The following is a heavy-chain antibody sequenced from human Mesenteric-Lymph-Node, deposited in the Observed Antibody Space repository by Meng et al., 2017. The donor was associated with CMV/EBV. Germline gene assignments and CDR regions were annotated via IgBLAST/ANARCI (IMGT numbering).Heavy chain of an antibody. D-gene: IGHD3-10*01. V-gene: IGHV4-4*02. J-gene: IGHJ4*02. Sequence: LTCGVSGAHIRRSSWWGWVRQSPGKGLEWIGVVFRDGTAHYNPSLQSRITITLDKSKNEFSLKVKTVTAEDTAVYYCARADRGAWDYWGQEILVTVSS. CDR3: ARADRGAWDY. CDR1: GAHIRRSSW. CDR2: VFRDGTA.